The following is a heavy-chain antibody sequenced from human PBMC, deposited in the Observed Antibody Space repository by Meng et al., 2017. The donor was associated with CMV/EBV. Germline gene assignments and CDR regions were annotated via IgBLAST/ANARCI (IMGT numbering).Heavy chain of an antibody. Sequence: LSCKASGFTLSDDYMDWVRQAPGKGLEWIDRIRNKPKSYTTEYAASVKGRFTISRDDSKSSVYLQMNSLKTEDTAVYFCGDVTAALPWGQGTLVTVSS. D-gene: IGHD2-21*02. J-gene: IGHJ5*02. CDR1: GFTLSDDY. CDR2: IRNKPKSYTT. CDR3: GDVTAALP. V-gene: IGHV3-72*01.